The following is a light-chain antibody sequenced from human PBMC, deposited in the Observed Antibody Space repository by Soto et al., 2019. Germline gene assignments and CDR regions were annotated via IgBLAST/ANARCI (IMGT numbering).Light chain of an antibody. CDR1: SSDVVGYNY. Sequence: QSVLTQAASVSGSPGQSITISCPGTSSDVVGYNYVSWYQQFPGKVPKLLIYNVSNRPSGVSNRFSGSKSGNTASLTFSGLQAEDEGDYFCTACTTGSLEVFGTGTKVTVL. CDR2: NVS. V-gene: IGLV2-14*01. CDR3: TACTTGSLEV. J-gene: IGLJ1*01.